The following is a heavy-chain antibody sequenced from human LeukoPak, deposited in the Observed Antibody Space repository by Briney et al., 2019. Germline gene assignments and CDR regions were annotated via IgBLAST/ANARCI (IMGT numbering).Heavy chain of an antibody. D-gene: IGHD3-3*01. V-gene: IGHV1-18*01. Sequence: ASVKVSCKASGYTFTSYGISWVRQAPGQGLECMGWISAYNGYTNYPQKLQGRVTMTTDTSTSTTYKELRSLRSDDTAVYYCARVNYDFWSGYYVYWGQGTLVTVSS. CDR2: ISAYNGYT. CDR1: GYTFTSYG. J-gene: IGHJ4*02. CDR3: ARVNYDFWSGYYVY.